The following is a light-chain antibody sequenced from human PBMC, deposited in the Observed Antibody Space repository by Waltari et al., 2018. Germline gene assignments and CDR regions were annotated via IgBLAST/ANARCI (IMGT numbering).Light chain of an antibody. CDR2: DAS. V-gene: IGKV3-11*01. Sequence: EIVLTQSPATLSLSPGERATLPCRASQSVSSYLAWYQQKPGQAPRLLIYDASNRATGIPARFGGSGSGTDFTLTISRLEPEELAVYYCQQRINWPITFGGGTKVEIK. CDR1: QSVSSY. CDR3: QQRINWPIT. J-gene: IGKJ4*01.